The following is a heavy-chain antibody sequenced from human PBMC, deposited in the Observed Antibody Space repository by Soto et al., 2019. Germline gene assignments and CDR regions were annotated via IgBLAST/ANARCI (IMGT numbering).Heavy chain of an antibody. CDR1: GITFSNAW. CDR3: TTTRPGTNVFDN. V-gene: IGHV3-15*01. CDR2: IRSKTDGGTT. J-gene: IGHJ3*02. Sequence: EVQLVESGGGLVEPGGSLRLSCAASGITFSNAWMNWVRKAPGKGREYIGRIRSKTDGGTTEYAAPVEGRFTVSRDDSKNTLYLQMSGLKTEDTAVYYCTTTRPGTNVFDNWGQGTLVTVSS. D-gene: IGHD6-13*01.